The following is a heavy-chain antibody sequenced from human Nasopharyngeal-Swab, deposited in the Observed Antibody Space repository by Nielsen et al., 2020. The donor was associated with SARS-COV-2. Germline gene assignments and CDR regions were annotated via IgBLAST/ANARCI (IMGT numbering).Heavy chain of an antibody. J-gene: IGHJ4*02. CDR3: AKDGGGWYTSGWYYFDS. CDR2: ISGSGSNT. CDR1: GFTFDNYA. V-gene: IGHV3-23*01. D-gene: IGHD6-19*01. Sequence: GESLKISCAASGFTFDNYAMSWVRQPPGRGLEWVSSISGSGSNTYYRESVKGRFTISRDNSQNTLYLQMNSLRAEDTALYYCAKDGGGWYTSGWYYFDSWGQQILVTVSS.